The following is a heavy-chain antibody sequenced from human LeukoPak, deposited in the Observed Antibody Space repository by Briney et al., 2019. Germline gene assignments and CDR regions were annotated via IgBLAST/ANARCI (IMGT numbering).Heavy chain of an antibody. V-gene: IGHV4-39*01. J-gene: IGHJ4*02. Sequence: PSETLSLTCTVSGGSISSSSCYWGWIRQPPGKGLEWIGSIYYSGSTYYNPSLKSRVTISVDTSKNQFSLKLSSVTAADTAVYYCARHVTTGTNNFDYWGQGTLVTVSS. CDR2: IYYSGST. CDR3: ARHVTTGTNNFDY. D-gene: IGHD1-1*01. CDR1: GGSISSSSCY.